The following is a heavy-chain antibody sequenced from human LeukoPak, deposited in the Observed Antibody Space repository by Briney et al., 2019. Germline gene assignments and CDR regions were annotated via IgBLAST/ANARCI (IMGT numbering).Heavy chain of an antibody. CDR3: ASRGSSWWDSRDY. CDR2: IYSGGST. D-gene: IGHD6-13*01. J-gene: IGHJ4*02. CDR1: GFTVSSNY. Sequence: GSLRLSCSASGFTVSSNYLSWVRQAPGKGLEWVSVIYSGGSTYYADSVKGQFTISRDNSKNTLYLQMNSLRAEDTAVYYCASRGSSWWDSRDYWGQGTLVTVSS. V-gene: IGHV3-53*01.